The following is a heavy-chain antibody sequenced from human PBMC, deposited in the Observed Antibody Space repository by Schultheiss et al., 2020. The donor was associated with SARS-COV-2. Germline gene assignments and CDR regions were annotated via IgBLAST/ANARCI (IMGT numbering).Heavy chain of an antibody. D-gene: IGHD6-19*01. CDR1: GGSISSYY. J-gene: IGHJ4*02. V-gene: IGHV4-4*07. Sequence: SETLSLTCTVSGGSISSYYWSWIRQPAGKGLEWIGRIYTSGSTNYNPSLKSRVTISVDTSKNQFSLKLSSVTAADTAVYYCARLTVPMAGHYFDYWGQGALVTVSS. CDR3: ARLTVPMAGHYFDY. CDR2: IYTSGST.